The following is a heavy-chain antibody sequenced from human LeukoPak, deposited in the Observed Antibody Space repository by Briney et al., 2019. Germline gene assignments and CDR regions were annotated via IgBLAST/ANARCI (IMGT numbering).Heavy chain of an antibody. Sequence: EGSLRLSCSASGFTFSSYGMHWVRQAPGKGLEYVSAISSNGGSTYYADSVKARFTISRDNSKNTLYLQMSSLRAEDTAVYYCVKAPPYCGSTSCPGDYWGQGTLVTVSS. D-gene: IGHD2-2*01. CDR2: ISSNGGST. CDR1: GFTFSSYG. J-gene: IGHJ4*02. CDR3: VKAPPYCGSTSCPGDY. V-gene: IGHV3-64D*06.